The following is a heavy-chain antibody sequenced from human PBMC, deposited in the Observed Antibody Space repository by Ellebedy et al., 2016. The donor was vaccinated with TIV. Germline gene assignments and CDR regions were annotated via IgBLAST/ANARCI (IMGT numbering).Heavy chain of an antibody. V-gene: IGHV4-59*12. D-gene: IGHD5-24*01. CDR1: GASITNSY. CDR2: IYYSGST. J-gene: IGHJ4*02. CDR3: ARDDRDGYSLGLDY. Sequence: SETLSLTXSVSGASITNSYWSWIRQPPGKGLEWIGNIYYSGSTQYNPSLKSRVTISVDKSQNQFSLKLSSVTAADTGVYYCARDDRDGYSLGLDYWGQGTLVTVSS.